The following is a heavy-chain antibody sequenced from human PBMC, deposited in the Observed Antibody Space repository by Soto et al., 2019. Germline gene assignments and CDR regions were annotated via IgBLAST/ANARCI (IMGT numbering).Heavy chain of an antibody. CDR2: IYYSGST. V-gene: IGHV4-39*01. D-gene: IGHD2-15*01. J-gene: IGHJ6*02. CDR3: ARLGGYCSGGSCYSNYYYYYGMDV. Sequence: LSLTCTVSGGSISSSSYYWGWIRQPPGKGLEWIGSIYYSGSTYYNPSLKSRVTISVDTSKNQFSLKLSSVTAADTAVYYCARLGGYCSGGSCYSNYYYYYGMDVWGQGTTVTVSS. CDR1: GGSISSSSYY.